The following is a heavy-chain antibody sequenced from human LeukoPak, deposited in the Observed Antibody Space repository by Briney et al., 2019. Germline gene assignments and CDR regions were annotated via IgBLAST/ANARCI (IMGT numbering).Heavy chain of an antibody. V-gene: IGHV4-39*01. Sequence: SETLSLTCTVSGGSISSSSHYWGWICQPPGKGLEWIASIHYSGSTNYNPSLKSRVTISVDTSKNQVSLKLSSVTAADTAVYYCAKHESLIAFDIWGQGTMVTVSS. CDR2: IHYSGST. CDR3: AKHESLIAFDI. J-gene: IGHJ3*02. CDR1: GGSISSSSHY.